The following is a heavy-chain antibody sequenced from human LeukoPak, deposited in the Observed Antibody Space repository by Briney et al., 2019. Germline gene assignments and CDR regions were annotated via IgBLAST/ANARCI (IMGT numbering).Heavy chain of an antibody. CDR3: AKQLGYCSDGSCYFPY. V-gene: IGHV3-30-3*02. Sequence: PWGSLRLSCAASGFTFSNYAMHWFRQARGKGLEWVAVLIYDGSDKHYADSVQGRFTISRDNSKSTLCLQMNSLRAEDTAVYYCAKQLGYCSDGSCYFPYWGQGTLVTVSS. J-gene: IGHJ4*02. CDR2: LIYDGSDK. D-gene: IGHD2-15*01. CDR1: GFTFSNYA.